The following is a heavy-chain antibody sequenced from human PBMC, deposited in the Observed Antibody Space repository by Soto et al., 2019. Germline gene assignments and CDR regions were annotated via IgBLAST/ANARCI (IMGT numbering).Heavy chain of an antibody. D-gene: IGHD3-22*01. Sequence: EVQLVESGGGLVQPGGSLRLSCAASGFTFSSYSMNWVRQAPGKGLEWVSYISSSSSTIYYADSVKGRFTISRDNAKNSLYLQMNSLRGEDTAVYYCARAPYDSSGYRSDYFDYWGQGTLVTVSS. CDR3: ARAPYDSSGYRSDYFDY. J-gene: IGHJ4*02. CDR1: GFTFSSYS. V-gene: IGHV3-48*01. CDR2: ISSSSSTI.